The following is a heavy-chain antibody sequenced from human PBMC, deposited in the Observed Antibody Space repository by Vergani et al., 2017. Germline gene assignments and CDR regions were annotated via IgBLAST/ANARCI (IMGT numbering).Heavy chain of an antibody. D-gene: IGHD6-19*01. CDR1: GFTFSSYA. V-gene: IGHV3-30*07. CDR3: TKAGARDDY. J-gene: IGHJ4*02. CDR2: ISYDGSNK. Sequence: QVQLVESGGGVVQPGRSLRLSCAASGFTFSSYAMHWVRQAPGKGLEWVAVISYDGSNKYYADSVKGRFTISRDNSKNTLYLQMNSLKTEDTAVYYCTKAGARDDYWGQGTLVTVSS.